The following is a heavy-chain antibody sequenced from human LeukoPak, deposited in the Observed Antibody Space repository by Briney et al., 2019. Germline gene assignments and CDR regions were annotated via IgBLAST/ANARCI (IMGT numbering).Heavy chain of an antibody. V-gene: IGHV1-2*02. J-gene: IGHJ4*02. Sequence: GASVKVSCKASGYTFTGYYMHWVRQAPGQGLEWMGWINPNSGGTNYAQKFQGRVTMTRDTSISTAYMELSRLRSDDTAVYYCAREAKKYYYDSSGYSYFDYWGQGTLVTVSS. CDR2: INPNSGGT. D-gene: IGHD3-22*01. CDR1: GYTFTGYY. CDR3: AREAKKYYYDSSGYSYFDY.